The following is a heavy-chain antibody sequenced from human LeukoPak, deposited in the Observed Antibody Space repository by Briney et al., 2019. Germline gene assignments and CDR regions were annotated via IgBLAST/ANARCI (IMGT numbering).Heavy chain of an antibody. D-gene: IGHD6-19*01. J-gene: IGHJ5*02. V-gene: IGHV4-61*01. Sequence: PSETLSFTCTVSGGSVSSGSYYWSWIRQPPGKGLEWIGYIYYSGSTNYNPSLKSRVTISVDKSKNQFSLKLSSVTAADTAVYYCARDFIAVAGTDYNWFDPWGQGTLVTVSS. CDR2: IYYSGST. CDR3: ARDFIAVAGTDYNWFDP. CDR1: GGSVSSGSYY.